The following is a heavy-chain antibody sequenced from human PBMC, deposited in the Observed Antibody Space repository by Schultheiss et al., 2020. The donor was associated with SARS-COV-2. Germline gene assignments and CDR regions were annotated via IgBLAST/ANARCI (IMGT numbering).Heavy chain of an antibody. CDR1: GFTFSSYD. V-gene: IGHV3-23*01. CDR2: ISGSGGST. CDR3: LCNWNYP. J-gene: IGHJ5*02. Sequence: GGSLRLSCAASGFTFSSYDMHWVRQATGKGLEWVSAISGSGGSTYYADSVKGRFTISRDNSKNTLYLQMNSLRAEDTAVYYCLCNWNYPWGQGTLVTVSS.